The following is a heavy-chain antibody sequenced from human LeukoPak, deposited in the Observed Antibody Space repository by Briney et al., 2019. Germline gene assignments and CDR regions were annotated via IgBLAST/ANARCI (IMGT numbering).Heavy chain of an antibody. D-gene: IGHD2-8*01. V-gene: IGHV3-21*01. Sequence: GGSLRLSCAASGLTFSSYSMNWVRQAPGKGLEWVSSISSSSSYTYHADSVKGRFTISRDNAKSSLYLQMNSLRAEDTAVYYCARGDGGYCPNGVCSTFDYWGQGTLVTVSS. CDR1: GLTFSSYS. J-gene: IGHJ4*02. CDR3: ARGDGGYCPNGVCSTFDY. CDR2: ISSSSSYT.